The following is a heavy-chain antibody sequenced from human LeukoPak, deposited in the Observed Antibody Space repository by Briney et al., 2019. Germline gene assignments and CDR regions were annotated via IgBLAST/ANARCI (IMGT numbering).Heavy chain of an antibody. CDR1: GYTFTSNY. CDR2: IYPRDGST. Sequence: ASVKVSCKASGYTFTSNYIHWVRQAPGQGLEWMGMIYPRDGSTSYAQKFQGRVTMTRDTSTSTVYMELSSLRSEDTAVYYCARDLTIFGVVIGFDYWGQGTLVTVSS. CDR3: ARDLTIFGVVIGFDY. D-gene: IGHD3-3*01. V-gene: IGHV1-46*01. J-gene: IGHJ4*02.